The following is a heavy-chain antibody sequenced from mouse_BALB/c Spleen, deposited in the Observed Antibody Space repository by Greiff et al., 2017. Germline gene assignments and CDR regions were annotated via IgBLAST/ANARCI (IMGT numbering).Heavy chain of an antibody. CDR3: ARGGNWDYAMDY. CDR1: GFTFSSYG. V-gene: IGHV5-6-3*01. CDR2: INSNGGST. D-gene: IGHD2-1*01. Sequence: EVKLQESGGGLVQPGGSLKLSCAASGFTFSSYGMSWVRQTPDKRLELVATINSNGGSTYYQDSVKGRFTISRDNAKNTLYLQMSSLKSEDTAMYYCARGGNWDYAMDYWGQGTSVTVSS. J-gene: IGHJ4*01.